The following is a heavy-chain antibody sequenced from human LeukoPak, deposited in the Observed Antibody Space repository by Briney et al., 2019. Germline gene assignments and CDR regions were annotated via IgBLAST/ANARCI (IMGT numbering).Heavy chain of an antibody. Sequence: PGGSLRLSCAASGFTFSSYWMNWVRQAPGKGLEWAANIKEDGSEKYYVDSVKGRFTISRDNAKNSLYLQMNSPRAEDTAVYYCARGGGWYFDYWGQGTLVTVSS. CDR3: ARGGGWYFDY. V-gene: IGHV3-7*01. D-gene: IGHD6-19*01. CDR2: IKEDGSEK. J-gene: IGHJ4*02. CDR1: GFTFSSYW.